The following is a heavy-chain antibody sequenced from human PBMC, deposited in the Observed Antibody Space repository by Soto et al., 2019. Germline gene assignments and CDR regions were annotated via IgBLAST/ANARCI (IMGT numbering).Heavy chain of an antibody. V-gene: IGHV3-74*01. CDR1: GFTFSGDW. Sequence: EVQLVESGGGLVQPGGSLRLSCAVSGFTFSGDWMHWVRQAAGKGLVRVARINMDGSSTNYADSVKGRFTISRDNAKNTLYLQMNSLRVDDTAVYYCARGPRGLYHHDYWGQGALVTVSS. D-gene: IGHD1-26*01. J-gene: IGHJ4*02. CDR2: INMDGSST. CDR3: ARGPRGLYHHDY.